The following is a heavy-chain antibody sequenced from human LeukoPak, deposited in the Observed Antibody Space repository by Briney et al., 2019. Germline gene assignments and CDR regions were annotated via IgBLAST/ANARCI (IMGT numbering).Heavy chain of an antibody. Sequence: GESLKISCKGSGYSFTSYWIGWVRQMPGKGLEWMGIIYPGDSDTRYSPSFQGQVTISADKSISTAYLQWSSLKASDTAMYYCARSEVDMVRGATREFDYWGQGTLVTVSS. J-gene: IGHJ4*02. D-gene: IGHD3-10*01. V-gene: IGHV5-51*01. CDR1: GYSFTSYW. CDR3: ARSEVDMVRGATREFDY. CDR2: IYPGDSDT.